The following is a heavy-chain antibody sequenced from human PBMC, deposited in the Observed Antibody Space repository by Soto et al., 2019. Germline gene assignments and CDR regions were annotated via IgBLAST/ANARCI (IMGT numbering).Heavy chain of an antibody. CDR1: GYTFTVYY. CDR3: ARDLAKGGGSAGFDY. D-gene: IGHD1-26*01. CDR2: INPMSGGT. J-gene: IGHJ4*02. V-gene: IGHV1-2*02. Sequence: GASVKVSCKASGYTFTVYYMHWVRQAPGQGLEWMGWINPMSGGTMYPQKFQGRVTMTWDTSISTACMALTRLRSDDTAVYYCARDLAKGGGSAGFDYWGQGTLVTVSS.